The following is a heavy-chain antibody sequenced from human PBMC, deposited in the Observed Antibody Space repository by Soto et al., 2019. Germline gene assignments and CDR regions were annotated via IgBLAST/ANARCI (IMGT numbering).Heavy chain of an antibody. D-gene: IGHD3-10*01. CDR2: IFYTGAT. J-gene: IGHJ5*02. CDR3: AREGRHSGGMRESWFDP. V-gene: IGHV4-31*11. Sequence: QVQLQESGPGLVKPSQTLSLTCAVSGDSISSRSLYWNWIRRVPGKGLEFIGYIFYTGATYYNPSLRGRISMSVDTSKNQFSLTLRSVTAADTAIYYCAREGRHSGGMRESWFDPWGQGTQVTVSS. CDR1: GDSISSRSLY.